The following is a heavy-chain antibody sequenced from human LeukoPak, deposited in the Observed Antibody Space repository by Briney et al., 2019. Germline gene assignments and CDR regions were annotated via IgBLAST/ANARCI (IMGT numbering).Heavy chain of an antibody. CDR2: ISWNSGSI. J-gene: IGHJ3*02. V-gene: IGHV3-9*01. D-gene: IGHD6-13*01. Sequence: GRSLRLSCAASGFTFDDYAMHWVRQAPGKGLEWVSGISWNSGSIGYADSVKGRFTISRDNAKNSLYLQMNSLRAEDTALYYYAKDIRADSSSLAFDIWGQGTMVTVSS. CDR1: GFTFDDYA. CDR3: AKDIRADSSSLAFDI.